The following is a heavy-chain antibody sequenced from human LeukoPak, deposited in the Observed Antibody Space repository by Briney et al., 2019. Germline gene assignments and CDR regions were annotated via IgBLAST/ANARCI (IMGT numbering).Heavy chain of an antibody. CDR2: ISNDGGGT. J-gene: IGHJ5*02. D-gene: IGHD3-22*01. V-gene: IGHV3-23*01. Sequence: QSGGSLRLSCAASGFIFNNYGLIWVRQAPGKGLEWVSAISNDGGGTNYADFVKGRFTISRDNSKNTLFLQMNSLRAEDTALYYCAKGSSSYFVDLWGQGTLVTVSS. CDR3: AKGSSSYFVDL. CDR1: GFIFNNYG.